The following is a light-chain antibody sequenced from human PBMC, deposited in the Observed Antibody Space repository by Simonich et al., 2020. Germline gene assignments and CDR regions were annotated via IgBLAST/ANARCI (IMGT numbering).Light chain of an antibody. CDR1: SSDVGGYNY. CDR3: CSYAGSYTLV. Sequence: QSALTQPRSVSGSPGQSFTISCTGTSSDVGGYNYVSWYQQHPGKAPKLMLYDVRKRPSGVPDRFSGSKAGNTASLTISGLQAEDEADYYCCSYAGSYTLVFGGGTKLTVL. V-gene: IGLV2-11*01. CDR2: DVR. J-gene: IGLJ2*01.